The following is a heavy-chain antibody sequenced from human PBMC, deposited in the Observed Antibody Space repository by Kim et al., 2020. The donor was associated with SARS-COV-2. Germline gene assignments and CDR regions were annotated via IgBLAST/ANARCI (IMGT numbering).Heavy chain of an antibody. CDR2: ISVSGDST. J-gene: IGHJ4*02. V-gene: IGHV3-23*01. Sequence: GGSLRLSCATSGLTFRSYAMSWVRQAPGKGLEWVSTISVSGDSTYYADSVKGRFTISRDNSKNTLFLQMNSLRAEDTAVYFCAKDVVSGWVLLRGEWGQGALVTVSS. D-gene: IGHD1-1*01. CDR1: GLTFRSYA. CDR3: AKDVVSGWVLLRGE.